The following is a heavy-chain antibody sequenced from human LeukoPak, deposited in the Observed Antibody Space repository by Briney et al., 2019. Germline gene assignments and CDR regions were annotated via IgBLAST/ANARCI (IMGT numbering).Heavy chain of an antibody. CDR1: GFTFSDYY. D-gene: IGHD2-21*02. CDR2: ISSSGSTI. CDR3: ASSYCGGDCYSQSHDAFDI. Sequence: GGSLRLSCVASGFTFSDYYMSWIRQAPGKGLEWVSYISSSGSTIYYADSVKGRFTISRDNAKNSLYLQMNSLRAEDTAVYYCASSYCGGDCYSQSHDAFDIWGQGTMVTVSS. J-gene: IGHJ3*02. V-gene: IGHV3-11*01.